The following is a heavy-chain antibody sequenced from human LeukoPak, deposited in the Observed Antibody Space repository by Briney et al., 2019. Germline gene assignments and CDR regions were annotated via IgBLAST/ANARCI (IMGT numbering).Heavy chain of an antibody. D-gene: IGHD2-15*01. V-gene: IGHV1-8*01. CDR3: ARVERYCSGGSCYSGVFDI. CDR1: GYTFTSYD. CDR2: MNPNSGNT. Sequence: ASVKVSCKASGYTFTSYDINWVRQATGQGLEWMGWMNPNSGNTGYAQKFQGRVTMTRNTSISTAYMELSSLRSEDTAVYYCARVERYCSGGSCYSGVFDIWGQGTMVTVSS. J-gene: IGHJ3*02.